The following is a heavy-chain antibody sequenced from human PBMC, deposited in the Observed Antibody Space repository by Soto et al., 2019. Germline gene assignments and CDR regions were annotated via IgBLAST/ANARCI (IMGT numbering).Heavy chain of an antibody. CDR2: AYYRSRWLY. J-gene: IGHJ4*02. V-gene: IGHV6-1*01. Sequence: SQTLSLTCAICGDSVSNNGATWNWIRQSPSRGLEWLGRAYYRSRWLYDYATSVRGRITINRDTSKNRFSLQLNSVTPEDTAVYYCARDPPDFNSGFDYWGQGTPVTVSS. CDR1: GDSVSNNGAT. D-gene: IGHD2-15*01. CDR3: ARDPPDFNSGFDY.